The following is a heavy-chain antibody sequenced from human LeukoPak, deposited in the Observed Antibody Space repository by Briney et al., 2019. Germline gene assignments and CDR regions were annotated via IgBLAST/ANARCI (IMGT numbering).Heavy chain of an antibody. V-gene: IGHV6-1*01. J-gene: IGHJ4*02. D-gene: IGHD6-13*01. CDR2: THYRSKWYN. CDR3: ARQVVRRDFGSSSSAIFDY. CDR1: GDSVTSNNAA. Sequence: SQTLSLTCAISGDSVTSNNAAWNWLSQSPSRDLKWLGRTHYRSKWYNDYAVSVKSRITINPDTSKNQFSLQLNSVTPEDTAVYYCARQVVRRDFGSSSSAIFDYWGQGTLVTVSS.